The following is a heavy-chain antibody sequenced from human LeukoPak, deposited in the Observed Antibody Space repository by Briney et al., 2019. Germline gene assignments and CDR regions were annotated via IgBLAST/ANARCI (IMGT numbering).Heavy chain of an antibody. CDR2: ILQDGTHR. CDR1: AFTFSRYA. CDR3: ARSYSASWYSTDWFDP. V-gene: IGHV3-30*04. D-gene: IGHD6-13*01. J-gene: IGHJ5*02. Sequence: GTSLRLSCAASAFTFSRYAMHWVRQAPGKGLEWVAMILQDGTHRKYADSVEGRFTIPRDSSKNTLYLQISSVRPEDAAFYYCARSYSASWYSTDWFDPWGQGTLVVVSS.